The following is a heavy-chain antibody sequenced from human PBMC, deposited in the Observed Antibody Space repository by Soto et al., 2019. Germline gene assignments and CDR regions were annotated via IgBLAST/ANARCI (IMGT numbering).Heavy chain of an antibody. V-gene: IGHV4-30-2*01. CDR3: ARGISSSQQKLCYRLDL. CDR1: VVSIRSGGYS. D-gene: IGHD3-16*01. Sequence: SETLSLTCAVSVVSIRSGGYSWSWIRQPPGKGLEWIGYVYHSGSTSYSSSLKSRVTISADMSKNQISLKLTSVTAADTAIYYCARGISSSQQKLCYRLDLWGQGTWVTVSS. CDR2: VYHSGST. J-gene: IGHJ5*02.